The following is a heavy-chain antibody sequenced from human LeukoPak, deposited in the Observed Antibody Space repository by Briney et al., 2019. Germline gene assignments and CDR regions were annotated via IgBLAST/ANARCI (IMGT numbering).Heavy chain of an antibody. D-gene: IGHD3-10*01. CDR3: AKELHGSGNYAFDY. J-gene: IGHJ4*02. Sequence: GRSLRLSCAASGFTFSSYAMSWVRQAPGKGLEWVSAISGSGGSTYYADSVKGRFTISRDNSKNTLYLQMNSLRAEDTAVYFCAKELHGSGNYAFDYWGQGTLVTVSS. V-gene: IGHV3-23*01. CDR1: GFTFSSYA. CDR2: ISGSGGST.